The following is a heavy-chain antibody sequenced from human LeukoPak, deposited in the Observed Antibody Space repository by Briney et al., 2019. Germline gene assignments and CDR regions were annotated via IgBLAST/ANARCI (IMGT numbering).Heavy chain of an antibody. J-gene: IGHJ5*02. CDR2: IYYSGST. Sequence: SLTLSLTCTVSGGSISSGDYYWSWIRQPPGKGLEWIGYIYYSGSTYYNPSLKSRVTISVDTSKNQFSLKLSSVTAADTAVYYCARASAGSGYDADWFDPWGQGTLVTVSS. CDR1: GGSISSGDYY. CDR3: ARASAGSGYDADWFDP. D-gene: IGHD5-12*01. V-gene: IGHV4-30-4*01.